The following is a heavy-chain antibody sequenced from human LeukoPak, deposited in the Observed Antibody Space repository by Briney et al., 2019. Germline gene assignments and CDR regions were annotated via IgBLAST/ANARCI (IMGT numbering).Heavy chain of an antibody. CDR1: GFTLSDYY. J-gene: IGHJ4*02. Sequence: GGSLRLSCAASGFTLSDYYVSWIRQAPGKGLEWVSAISSSGGSTYYADSVKGRLTISRDNSKNTLYLQMNSLRAEDTALYYCARNSYGTNNFDYWGQGTLVTVSS. CDR2: ISSSGGST. V-gene: IGHV3-23*01. CDR3: ARNSYGTNNFDY. D-gene: IGHD5-18*01.